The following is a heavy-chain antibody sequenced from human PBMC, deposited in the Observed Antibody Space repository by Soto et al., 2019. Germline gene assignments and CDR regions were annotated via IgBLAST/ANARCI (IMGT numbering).Heavy chain of an antibody. CDR1: GFTFSNYW. CDR3: ARDVWGGMDV. V-gene: IGHV3-74*01. Sequence: SGGSLRLSCAASGFTFSNYWMQWVRQAPGKGLVCVSRINKDGTYTLYADSVKGRFTISRDNAKNRLYLQMSSLRAEDTAMYYCARDVWGGMDVWGQGTTVTVSS. CDR2: INKDGTYT. D-gene: IGHD2-8*01. J-gene: IGHJ6*02.